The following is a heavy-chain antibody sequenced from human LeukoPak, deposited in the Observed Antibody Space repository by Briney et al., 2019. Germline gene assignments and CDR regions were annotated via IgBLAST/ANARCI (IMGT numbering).Heavy chain of an antibody. D-gene: IGHD3-16*02. J-gene: IGHJ4*02. CDR2: FDPEDGET. CDR3: AGLRLGELSLKGVFDY. Sequence: ASVKVSCKFSGYTLTELSMHWVRQAPGKGLEWMGGFDPEDGETIYAQKFQGRVTMTEDTSTDTAYMELSSLRSEDTAVYYCAGLRLGELSLKGVFDYWGQGTLVTVSP. V-gene: IGHV1-24*01. CDR1: GYTLTELS.